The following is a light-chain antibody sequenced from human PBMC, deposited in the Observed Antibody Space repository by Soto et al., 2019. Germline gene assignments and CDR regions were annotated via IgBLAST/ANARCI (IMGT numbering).Light chain of an antibody. V-gene: IGKV3-20*01. CDR1: QSVSSSY. CDR2: GAS. J-gene: IGKJ1*01. CDR3: QQYDSSPLT. Sequence: EIVLTQSPGTLSLSPGERATLSCSASQSVSSSYLAWYQQKPGQAPRLLFSGASSRATGIPDRFSGSGSGTVFTLTISRLEPEDFAIYYCQQYDSSPLTFGQGTKVDIK.